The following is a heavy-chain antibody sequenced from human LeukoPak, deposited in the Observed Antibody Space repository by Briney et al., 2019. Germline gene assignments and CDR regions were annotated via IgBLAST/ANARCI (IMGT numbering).Heavy chain of an antibody. CDR1: GYSFTSYW. CDR3: ARPAYYYDSSGYYYGAFDI. CDR2: IYPGDSDT. D-gene: IGHD3-22*01. J-gene: IGHJ3*02. Sequence: GESLQISCKGSGYSFTSYWIGWVRQMPGKGLEWMGIIYPGDSDTRYSPSFQGQVTISADKSISTAYLQWSSLKASDTAMYYRARPAYYYDSSGYYYGAFDIWGQGTMVTVSS. V-gene: IGHV5-51*01.